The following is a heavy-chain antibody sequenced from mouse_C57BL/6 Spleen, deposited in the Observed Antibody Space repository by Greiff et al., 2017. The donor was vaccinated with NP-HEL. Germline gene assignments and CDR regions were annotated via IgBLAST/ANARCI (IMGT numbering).Heavy chain of an antibody. CDR2: ISSGGDYI. CDR3: TRDGGYGSSYYFDV. J-gene: IGHJ1*03. D-gene: IGHD1-1*01. V-gene: IGHV5-9-1*02. Sequence: EVKLVESGEGLVKPGGSLKLSCAASGFTFSSYAMSWVRQTPEKRLEWVAYISSGGDYIYYADTVQGRFTISRDNARNTLYLQMSSLKSEDTAMYYCTRDGGYGSSYYFDVWGTGTTVTVSS. CDR1: GFTFSSYA.